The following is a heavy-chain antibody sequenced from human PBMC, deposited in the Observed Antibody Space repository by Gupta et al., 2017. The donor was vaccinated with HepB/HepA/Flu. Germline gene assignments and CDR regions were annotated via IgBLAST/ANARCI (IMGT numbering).Heavy chain of an antibody. V-gene: IGHV3-15*02. Sequence: EVQLVESGGALVKLGGALRLSFAASGLTRSSVVQPPGTRLEWVGRIKSKTDRGTTDYAAPVKGRFPISRDDSKNTLYLQINSLTTGVTAVYSCTTAALRCCTCVYFVYSGQGTLVTVSS. D-gene: IGHD3-16*01. CDR1: GLT. CDR3: TTAALRCCTCVYFVY. CDR2: IKSKTDRGTT. J-gene: IGHJ4*02.